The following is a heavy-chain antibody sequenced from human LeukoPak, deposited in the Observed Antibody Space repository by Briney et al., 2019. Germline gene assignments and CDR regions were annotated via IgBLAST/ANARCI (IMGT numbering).Heavy chain of an antibody. J-gene: IGHJ4*02. CDR3: ARRAGAYSHPYDY. Sequence: ETLSLTCAVYGGSFSGYYWSWIRQPPGKGLEWVSFIYSDNTHYSDSVKGRFTISRDNSKNTLYLQMNSLRAEDTAVYYCARRAGAYSHPYDYWGQGTLVTVSS. D-gene: IGHD4/OR15-4a*01. V-gene: IGHV3-53*01. CDR2: IYSDNT. CDR1: GGSFSGYY.